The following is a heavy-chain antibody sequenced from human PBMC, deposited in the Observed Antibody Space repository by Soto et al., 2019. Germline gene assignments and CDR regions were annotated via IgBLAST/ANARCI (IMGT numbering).Heavy chain of an antibody. D-gene: IGHD2-21*01. Sequence: SVKVSCKGCGDTFSIFAISWVRQAHGQWLERIGGIIHIFSTAKYEQKFQGRVTITSDESTRTAYMELSSLRSEDTAVYYCASSLLDHCYFYYDYGMDVWGQGPTVNVS. CDR1: GDTFSIFA. V-gene: IGHV1-69*13. J-gene: IGHJ6*02. CDR3: ASSLLDHCYFYYDYGMDV. CDR2: IIHIFSTA.